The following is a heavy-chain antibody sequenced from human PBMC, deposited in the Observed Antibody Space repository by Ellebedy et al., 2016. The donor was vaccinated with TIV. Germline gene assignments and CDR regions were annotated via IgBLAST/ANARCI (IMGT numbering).Heavy chain of an antibody. CDR3: ARAPSVDPHMDV. CDR1: GYTFTSYY. D-gene: IGHD6-19*01. Sequence: AASVKVSCKASGYTFTSYYMHWVRQAPGQGLEWMGIINPTAGSTSSAQKFQGRVTMISDASTRTVYMELSSLRSEDTAVYYCARAPSVDPHMDVWGQGTTVTVSS. V-gene: IGHV1-46*01. J-gene: IGHJ6*02. CDR2: INPTAGST.